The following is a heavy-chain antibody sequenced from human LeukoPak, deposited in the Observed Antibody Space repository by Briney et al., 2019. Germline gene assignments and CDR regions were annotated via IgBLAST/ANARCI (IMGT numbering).Heavy chain of an antibody. CDR2: IWYEGSNK. CDR1: GFTFSSYG. V-gene: IGHV3-33*01. D-gene: IGHD3-3*01. CDR3: ARDAYYDFWSGYYKGYFDY. Sequence: GGSLRLSCAASGFTFSSYGMHWVRQAPGKGLEWVAVIWYEGSNKYYADSVKGRFTISRDNSKNTLYLQMNSLRAEDTAVYYCARDAYYDFWSGYYKGYFDYWGQGTLVTVSS. J-gene: IGHJ4*02.